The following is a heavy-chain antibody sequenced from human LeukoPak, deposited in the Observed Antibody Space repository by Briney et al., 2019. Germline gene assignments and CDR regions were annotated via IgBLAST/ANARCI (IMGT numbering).Heavy chain of an antibody. CDR2: IYYSGST. V-gene: IGHV4-59*13. J-gene: IGHJ3*02. D-gene: IGHD2-2*01. Sequence: SETLSLTCTVSGRSISSYYWSWIRQPPGKGLECIGYIYYSGSTNYNPSLKSRVTISVDTSKNQFSLKLSSVTAADTAVYYCARGKVPRVAFDIWGQGTMVTVPS. CDR1: GRSISSYY. CDR3: ARGKVPRVAFDI.